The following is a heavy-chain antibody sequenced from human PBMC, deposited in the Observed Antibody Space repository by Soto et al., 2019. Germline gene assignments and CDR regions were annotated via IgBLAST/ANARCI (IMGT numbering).Heavy chain of an antibody. V-gene: IGHV3-30*18. D-gene: IGHD3-3*01. CDR2: ISYDGSNK. CDR3: AKELLRFLEWLSYGMDV. J-gene: IGHJ6*02. Sequence: GSLRLSCAASGFTFSSYGMHWVRQAPGKGLEWVAVISYDGSNKYYADSVKGRFTISRDNSKNTLYLQMNSLRAEDTAVYYCAKELLRFLEWLSYGMDVWGQGTTVTVSS. CDR1: GFTFSSYG.